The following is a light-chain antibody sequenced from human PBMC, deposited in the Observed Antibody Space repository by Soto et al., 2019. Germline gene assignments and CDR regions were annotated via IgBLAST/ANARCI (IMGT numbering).Light chain of an antibody. CDR1: SSDVGGYNY. V-gene: IGLV2-14*01. CDR3: SSYTSSSTLV. CDR2: DVS. Sequence: QPVLTQPASVSGSPGQSITISCTGTSSDVGGYNYVSWYQQHPGKAPKLMIYDVSNRPSGVSNRFSGSNSGNTASLTISGLQAEDEADYYCSSYTSSSTLVFGTGTKLTVL. J-gene: IGLJ1*01.